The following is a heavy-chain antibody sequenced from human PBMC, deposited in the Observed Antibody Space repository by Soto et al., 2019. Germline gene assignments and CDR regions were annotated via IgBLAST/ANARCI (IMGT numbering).Heavy chain of an antibody. J-gene: IGHJ4*02. CDR2: ISYDGSNK. Sequence: GGSLRLSCAASGFTFGSYAMHWVRQAPGKGLEWVAVISYDGSNKYYADSVKGRFTISRDNSKNTLYLQMNSLRAEDTAVYYCAKEVPPSVAGTYFDYWGQGTLVTVSS. V-gene: IGHV3-30-3*01. CDR3: AKEVPPSVAGTYFDY. D-gene: IGHD6-19*01. CDR1: GFTFGSYA.